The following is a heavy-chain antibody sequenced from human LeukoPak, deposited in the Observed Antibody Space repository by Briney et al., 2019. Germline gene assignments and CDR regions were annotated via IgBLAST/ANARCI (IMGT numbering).Heavy chain of an antibody. CDR1: GGSISSYY. Sequence: SETLSLTCTVSGGSISSYYWSWIRQPPGKGLEWIGYIYYSGTTNYNPSLKSRVTISVDTSKNQFSLKLSSVTAADTAMYYCTRHTWTANTWFDPWGQGTLVTVSS. D-gene: IGHD2-21*02. V-gene: IGHV4-59*08. CDR2: IYYSGTT. CDR3: TRHTWTANTWFDP. J-gene: IGHJ5*02.